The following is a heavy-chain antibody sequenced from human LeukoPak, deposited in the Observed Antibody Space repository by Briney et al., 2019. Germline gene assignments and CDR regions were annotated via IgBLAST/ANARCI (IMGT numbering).Heavy chain of an antibody. D-gene: IGHD3-10*01. Sequence: HPGGSLRLSCAASGFTFSSYAMSWVRQAPGKGLEWVSAISGSGASTYYADSVKGRFTISRDNSKNTLYLQMNSLRAEDTALYYCAKRVVYYGSGSYEGYFDSWGQGTPVTVSS. J-gene: IGHJ4*02. CDR3: AKRVVYYGSGSYEGYFDS. V-gene: IGHV3-23*01. CDR2: ISGSGAST. CDR1: GFTFSSYA.